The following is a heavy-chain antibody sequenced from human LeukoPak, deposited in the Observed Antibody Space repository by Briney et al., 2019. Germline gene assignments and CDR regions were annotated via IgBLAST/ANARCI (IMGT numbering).Heavy chain of an antibody. V-gene: IGHV3-74*01. D-gene: IGHD2-21*02. J-gene: IGHJ3*02. CDR2: IKSDGSST. CDR1: GFTFRNFW. Sequence: GGSLRLSCAASGFTFRNFWMHWVRQVPGKGLVWVSRIKSDGSSTSYADSVKGRFTISRDNAKNTLYLQVNSLRAEDTAVYYCAKVLGGAVVTAIPDAFDIWGQGTMVTVSS. CDR3: AKVLGGAVVTAIPDAFDI.